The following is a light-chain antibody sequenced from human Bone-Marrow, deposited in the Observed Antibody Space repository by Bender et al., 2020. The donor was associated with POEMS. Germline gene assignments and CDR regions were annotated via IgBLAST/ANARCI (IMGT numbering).Light chain of an antibody. Sequence: QSALTQPPSASGSPGQSVTISCTGTSSDVGGYNYVSWYQQHPGKAPKLMIYEVSKRPSGVPDRFSGSKSGNRASLTVSGLQPDDEADYYCASYTATNTLIFGGGTKLTVL. CDR3: ASYTATNTLI. V-gene: IGLV2-8*01. CDR2: EVS. J-gene: IGLJ2*01. CDR1: SSDVGGYNY.